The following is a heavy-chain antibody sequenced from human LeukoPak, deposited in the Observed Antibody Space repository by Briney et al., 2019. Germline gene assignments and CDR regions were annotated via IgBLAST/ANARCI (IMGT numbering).Heavy chain of an antibody. CDR1: GFTFSSYS. J-gene: IGHJ4*02. Sequence: GSLRLSCAASGFTFSSYSMNWVRQAPGKGLEWVSSISSSSSYIYYADSVKGRFTISRDNAKNSLYLQMNSLRAEDTAVYYCASRNYYDSSGYVYWGQGTLVTVSS. V-gene: IGHV3-21*01. CDR3: ASRNYYDSSGYVY. D-gene: IGHD3-22*01. CDR2: ISSSSSYI.